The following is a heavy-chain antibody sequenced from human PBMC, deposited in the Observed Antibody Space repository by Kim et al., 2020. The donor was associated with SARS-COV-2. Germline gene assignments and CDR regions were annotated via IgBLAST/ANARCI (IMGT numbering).Heavy chain of an antibody. V-gene: IGHV3-21*01. J-gene: IGHJ4*02. CDR3: GRDLPYSSSSHAIVY. Sequence: AAVKGRFTISRDNAKTSLYLQMNSLGAEDAAVYYCGRDLPYSSSSHAIVYWGQGTLVTVSS. D-gene: IGHD6-6*01.